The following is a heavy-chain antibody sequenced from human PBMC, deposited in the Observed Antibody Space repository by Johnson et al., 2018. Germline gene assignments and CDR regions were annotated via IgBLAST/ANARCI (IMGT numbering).Heavy chain of an antibody. CDR3: AREPAYCGGDCYWYGMDV. Sequence: QWVRQGPGKGLVWVSRISPDGSSASYPDSVKGRFTISRDNAKNTLYLQMNSLRAEDTAVYYCAREPAYCGGDCYWYGMDVWGQGTTVTVSS. J-gene: IGHJ6*02. V-gene: IGHV3-74*01. CDR2: ISPDGSSA. D-gene: IGHD2-21*02.